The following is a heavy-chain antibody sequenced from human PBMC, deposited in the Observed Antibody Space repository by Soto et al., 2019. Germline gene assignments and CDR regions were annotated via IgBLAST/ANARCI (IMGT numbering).Heavy chain of an antibody. CDR2: IYHSGSS. CDR3: ARGPPFH. V-gene: IGHV4-30-2*01. J-gene: IGHJ4*02. Sequence: SETLSITCAVSGGSISSGGYSWSWIRQPPGKGLEWIGYIYHSGSSSYKPTLKNRDTKTADRSKNQFSLKLSSVTAADTAVYYCARGPPFHWGQGTLVTVS. CDR1: GGSISSGGYS. D-gene: IGHD3-16*01.